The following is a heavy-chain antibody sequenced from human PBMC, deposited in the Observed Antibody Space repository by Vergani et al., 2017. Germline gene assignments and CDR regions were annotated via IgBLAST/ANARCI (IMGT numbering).Heavy chain of an antibody. CDR1: GYTFIAYF. CDR2: INPKTGGI. Sequence: QDKLVQSGAEGKKPRNSVKVSCESSGYTFIAYFMHWVRQAPGQGLDWMGWINPKTGGINYAQEFQDRVTMTRDTSTSTAYMELRRLTFDDTSVYYCARVSPGENSGWESFDYWCQGTLVTVSS. V-gene: IGHV1-2*02. J-gene: IGHJ4*02. CDR3: ARVSPGENSGWESFDY. D-gene: IGHD6-19*01.